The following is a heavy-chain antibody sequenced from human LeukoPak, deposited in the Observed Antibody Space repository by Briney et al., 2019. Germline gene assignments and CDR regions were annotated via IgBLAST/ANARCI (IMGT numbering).Heavy chain of an antibody. D-gene: IGHD3-10*01. CDR3: AKDAGA. J-gene: IGHJ4*02. CDR1: GFTFSSYG. Sequence: PGGSLRLSCAASGFTFSSYGMHWVRQAPGKGLEWVAVISYDGSDKYYAGSVKGRFTISRDNSKNTLYLQMNSLRAEDTAVYYFAKDAGAWGQGSLVTVSS. CDR2: ISYDGSDK. V-gene: IGHV3-30*18.